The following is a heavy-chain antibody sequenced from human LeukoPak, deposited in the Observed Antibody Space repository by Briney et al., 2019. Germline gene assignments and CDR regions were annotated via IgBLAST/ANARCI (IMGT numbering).Heavy chain of an antibody. CDR2: INPNSGST. V-gene: IGHV1-2*02. J-gene: IGHJ6*03. Sequence: ASVKVSCTASGYTFTGYYMHWVRQAPGQGLEWMGWINPNSGSTKYAQKFQGRVTMTRGTSTSTAYVELSRLRSDDTAVYYCARSSRYCSSTSCYRTAYYYYYYYMDVWGKGPGVSVSS. D-gene: IGHD2-2*02. CDR3: ARSSRYCSSTSCYRTAYYYYYYYMDV. CDR1: GYTFTGYY.